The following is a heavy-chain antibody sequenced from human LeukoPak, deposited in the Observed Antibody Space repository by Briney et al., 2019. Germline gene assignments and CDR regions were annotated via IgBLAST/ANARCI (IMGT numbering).Heavy chain of an antibody. Sequence: GGSLRLSCAASGFTFSSYGMHWVRQAPGKGLEWVAVISYDGSHKYYADSVKGRFTISRDNSKNTLYVQMNSLRAEDTAVYYCAKEGDSGTYYALNGELDYWGQGTLVTVSS. J-gene: IGHJ4*02. CDR1: GFTFSSYG. CDR2: ISYDGSHK. V-gene: IGHV3-30*18. D-gene: IGHD1-26*01. CDR3: AKEGDSGTYYALNGELDY.